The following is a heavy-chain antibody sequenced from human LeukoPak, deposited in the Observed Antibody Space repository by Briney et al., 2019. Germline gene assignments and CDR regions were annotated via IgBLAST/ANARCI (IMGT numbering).Heavy chain of an antibody. CDR3: ARSPPYYGDYVSGYYYYGMDV. Sequence: PGGSLRLSCAASGFTFSSYWMSWVRQAPGKGLEWVANIKQDGSEKYYVDSVKGRFTIPRDNAKNSLYLQMNSLRAEDTAVYYCARSPPYYGDYVSGYYYYGMDVWGQGTTVTVSS. J-gene: IGHJ6*02. CDR1: GFTFSSYW. CDR2: IKQDGSEK. D-gene: IGHD4-17*01. V-gene: IGHV3-7*01.